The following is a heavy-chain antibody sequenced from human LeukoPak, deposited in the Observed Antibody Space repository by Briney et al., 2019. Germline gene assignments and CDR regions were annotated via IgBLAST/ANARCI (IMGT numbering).Heavy chain of an antibody. Sequence: GASVKVSCKASGYTFTSYGISWVRQAPGQGLEWMGWISAYNGNTNYAQKLQGRVTMTTDTSTSTAYMELRSLRSDDTAVYYCARDDYYGSGSPPMVDYWGQGTLVTVSS. CDR1: GYTFTSYG. J-gene: IGHJ4*02. CDR3: ARDDYYGSGSPPMVDY. V-gene: IGHV1-18*01. D-gene: IGHD3-10*01. CDR2: ISAYNGNT.